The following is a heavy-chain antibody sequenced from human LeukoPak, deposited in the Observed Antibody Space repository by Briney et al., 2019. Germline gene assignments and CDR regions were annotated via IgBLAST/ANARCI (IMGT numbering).Heavy chain of an antibody. J-gene: IGHJ4*02. D-gene: IGHD5-18*01. CDR1: GFTFSSYA. CDR3: AVSPGTEWIQLSE. V-gene: IGHV3-30-3*01. CDR2: ISYDGSNK. Sequence: GGSLRLSCVASGFTFSSYAMHWVRQAPGKGLEWVAVISYDGSNKYYADSVKGRFTISRDNSKNTLYLQMNSLRAEDTAVYYCAVSPGTEWIQLSEWGQGTLVTVSS.